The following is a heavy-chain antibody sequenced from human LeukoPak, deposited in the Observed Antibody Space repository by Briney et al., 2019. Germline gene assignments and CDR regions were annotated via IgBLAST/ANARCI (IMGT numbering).Heavy chain of an antibody. CDR3: ARAGDYFDY. V-gene: IGHV1-46*01. CDR2: INPSGGGP. J-gene: IGHJ4*02. Sequence: ASVKVSCKASGYTFTSYYMHWVRQAPGQGLEWMGIINPSGGGPSYAQKFQGRVTMTRDTPTRTIYMELSSLRSEDTAVYYRARAGDYFDYWGQGTLVTVSS. CDR1: GYTFTSYY.